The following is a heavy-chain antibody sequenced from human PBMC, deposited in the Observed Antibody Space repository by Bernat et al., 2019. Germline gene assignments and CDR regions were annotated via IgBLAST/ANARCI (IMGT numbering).Heavy chain of an antibody. CDR3: AKGQTTVMAFDI. CDR1: GFTFSSYA. J-gene: IGHJ3*02. D-gene: IGHD4-17*01. CDR2: ISGSGGST. Sequence: EVQLLESGGDLVQPGGSLRLSCAASGFTFSSYAMSWVRHAPGKGLEWVSAISGSGGSTYYADSVKGRLTISRDNSKNTLYLQMNSLRAEDTAVYYCAKGQTTVMAFDIWGQGTMVTVSS. V-gene: IGHV3-23*01.